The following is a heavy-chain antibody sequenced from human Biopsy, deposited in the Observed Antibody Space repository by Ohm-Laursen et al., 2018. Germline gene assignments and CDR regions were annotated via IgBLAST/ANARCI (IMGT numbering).Heavy chain of an antibody. D-gene: IGHD3-10*01. CDR3: ATELLPPGVGGPWIDS. V-gene: IGHV3-21*06. CDR2: ISASSSYI. Sequence: GSLRLSCAAFGVTLSGYGMNWVRQAPGKGLEWVSSISASSSYIYYADSVKGRFTVSRDNTKNTLYLQMNSLRAADTAIYFCATELLPPGVGGPWIDSWGQGIPVTVSS. J-gene: IGHJ5*01. CDR1: GVTLSGYG.